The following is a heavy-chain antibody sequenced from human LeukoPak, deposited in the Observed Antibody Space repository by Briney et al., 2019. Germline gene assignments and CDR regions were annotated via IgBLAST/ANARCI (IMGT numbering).Heavy chain of an antibody. CDR2: INPNSGGT. D-gene: IGHD3-10*01. V-gene: IGHV1-2*02. Sequence: ASVKVSCKASGYTFTGYYMHWVRQAPGQGLEWMGWINPNSGGTNYAQKFQGRVTMTRDTPISTAYIELSRLRSDDTAVYYCARDLYGGSETVDYWGQGTLVTVSS. J-gene: IGHJ4*02. CDR1: GYTFTGYY. CDR3: ARDLYGGSETVDY.